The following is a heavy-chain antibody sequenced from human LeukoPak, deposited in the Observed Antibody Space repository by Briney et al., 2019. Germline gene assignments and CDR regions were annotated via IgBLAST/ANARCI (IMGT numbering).Heavy chain of an antibody. CDR3: ARLWSGCDIDSDY. Sequence: SETLSLTCTVSGGSISSYYWSWIRQPPGKGLEWIGYIYYSGSTNYNPSLKSRVTISVDTSKNQFSLKLSSVTAADTAVYYCARLWSGCDIDSDYWGQGTLVTVSS. J-gene: IGHJ4*02. V-gene: IGHV4-59*08. CDR1: GGSISSYY. CDR2: IYYSGST. D-gene: IGHD5-12*01.